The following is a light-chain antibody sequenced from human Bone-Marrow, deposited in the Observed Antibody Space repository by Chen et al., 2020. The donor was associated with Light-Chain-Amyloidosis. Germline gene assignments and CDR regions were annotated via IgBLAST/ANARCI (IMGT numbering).Light chain of an antibody. V-gene: IGLV3-25*03. CDR1: DLPTKY. CDR3: QSADSSGTHEVI. J-gene: IGLJ2*01. Sequence: SYELTQPPSVSVSPGQTARITCSGDDLPTKYAYWYQQKPGQAPVLVIHRDTERPSGISERFSVSSSGTTATLTISEVQAEDEADYHCQSADSSGTHEVIFGGGTKVTVL. CDR2: RDT.